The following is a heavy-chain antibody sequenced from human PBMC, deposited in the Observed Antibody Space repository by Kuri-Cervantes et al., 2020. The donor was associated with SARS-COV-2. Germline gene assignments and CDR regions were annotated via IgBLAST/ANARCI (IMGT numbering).Heavy chain of an antibody. CDR1: GRSFSGYY. CDR2: VSQSGST. CDR3: ARRGLKARQYFDS. V-gene: IGHV4-34*01. J-gene: IGHJ4*02. Sequence: GSLRLSCAVYGRSFSGYYWSWFRQPPGKGLEWIGEVSQSGSTDYNPSLKSPVTMTLDTSMKHFSLNLSYVTAADTAVYYCARRGLKARQYFDSWGQGTLVTVSS. D-gene: IGHD3-10*01.